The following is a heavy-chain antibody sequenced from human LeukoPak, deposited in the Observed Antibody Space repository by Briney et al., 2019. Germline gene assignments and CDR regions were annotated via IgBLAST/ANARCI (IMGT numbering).Heavy chain of an antibody. J-gene: IGHJ4*02. CDR3: ARDPYGAAPGG. Sequence: SETLSLTCTVSGGSISSHYWSWVRQPAGRGPEWIGRIYTSGSSGTTIYNPSLKSRVTMSVDTSKNQFSLKLSPVTAADTAVKFCARDPYGAAPGGWGKGTLVTVS. D-gene: IGHD2-8*02. V-gene: IGHV4-4*07. CDR1: GGSISSHY. CDR2: IYTSGSSGTT.